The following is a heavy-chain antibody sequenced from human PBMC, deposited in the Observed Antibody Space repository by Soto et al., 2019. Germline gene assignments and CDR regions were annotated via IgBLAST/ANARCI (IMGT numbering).Heavy chain of an antibody. D-gene: IGHD6-19*01. CDR2: ISDDGKTQ. J-gene: IGHJ4*01. CDR3: VKGGYKTGWPPFDH. Sequence: QVKLVESGGAVVQSGRSLRLSCTASRFRFSAYGMHWDRQAPGKGLEWVALISDDGKTQFFTDSVEGRFTISRDNSRNTLYLQMNSLRPEDTAVYYCVKGGYKTGWPPFDHWGHGTRVTVSS. CDR1: RFRFSAYG. V-gene: IGHV3-30*18.